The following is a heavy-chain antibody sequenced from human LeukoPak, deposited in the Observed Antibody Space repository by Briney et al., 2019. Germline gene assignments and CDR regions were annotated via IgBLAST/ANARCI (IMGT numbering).Heavy chain of an antibody. V-gene: IGHV3-30-3*01. CDR1: GFTFSSYA. Sequence: PGGSLRLSCAASGFTFSSYAMHWVRQAPGKGLEWVAVMSYDGSNKYYADSVKGRFTISRDNSKNTLYLQMNSLRAEDTAVYYCARDLTIAARGCDYWGQGTLVTVSS. D-gene: IGHD6-6*01. CDR3: ARDLTIAARGCDY. J-gene: IGHJ4*02. CDR2: MSYDGSNK.